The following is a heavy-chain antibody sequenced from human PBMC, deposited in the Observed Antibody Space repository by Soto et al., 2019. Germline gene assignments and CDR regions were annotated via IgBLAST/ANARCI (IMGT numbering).Heavy chain of an antibody. CDR1: GVTFSSYW. D-gene: IGHD2-2*01. CDR3: ARGEPAAPLRYYSYYMAV. Sequence: EVQLVESGGGLVQPGGSLRLSCAASGVTFSSYWMHWVRQAPGKGLVWVSRINSDGSSTSYADYVKGRFIISRDNAKNTLNLQMISLRAEDTAVYYCARGEPAAPLRYYSYYMAVWGKGTMVTVSS. CDR2: INSDGSST. J-gene: IGHJ6*03. V-gene: IGHV3-74*01.